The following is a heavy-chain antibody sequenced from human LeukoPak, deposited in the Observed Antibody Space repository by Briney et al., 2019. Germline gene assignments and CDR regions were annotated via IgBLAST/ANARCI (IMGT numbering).Heavy chain of an antibody. CDR1: GYTLTELS. CDR3: ATGVYVWGSYRPLDY. J-gene: IGHJ4*02. CDR2: FDPEDGET. Sequence: ASVKVSCKVSGYTLTELSMHWVRQAPGKGLEWMGGFDPEDGETIYAQKFQGRVTMTEGTSTDTAYMELSSLRSEDTAVYYCATGVYVWGSYRPLDYWGQGTLVTVSS. D-gene: IGHD3-16*02. V-gene: IGHV1-24*01.